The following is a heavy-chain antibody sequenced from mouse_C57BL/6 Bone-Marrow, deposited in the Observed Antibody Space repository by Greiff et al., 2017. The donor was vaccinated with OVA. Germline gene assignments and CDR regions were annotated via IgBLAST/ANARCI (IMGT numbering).Heavy chain of an antibody. J-gene: IGHJ4*01. V-gene: IGHV5-4*01. Sequence: DVLLVESGGGLVKPGGSLKLSCAASGFTFSSYAMSWVRQTPEKRLEWVATISDGGSYSYYPDNVKGRFTISRDNDKNNLYLQMSHLKSEDTAMYYCARDTMVTAYYAMDYWGQGTSVTVSS. CDR3: ARDTMVTAYYAMDY. CDR1: GFTFSSYA. D-gene: IGHD2-1*01. CDR2: ISDGGSYS.